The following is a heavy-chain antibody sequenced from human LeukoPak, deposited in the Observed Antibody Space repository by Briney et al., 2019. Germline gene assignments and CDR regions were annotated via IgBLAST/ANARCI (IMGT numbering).Heavy chain of an antibody. J-gene: IGHJ4*02. CDR3: AKDIEGQQLVLGYFDY. Sequence: AGSPSISCAASGFIFDDYAMHWVRQAPAKCLEWISLISGDGGSTYYAHSVKGRFTICRDNSKNSLYLQMNGLRTEDTALYYCAKDIEGQQLVLGYFDYWGQGTLVTVSS. CDR2: ISGDGGST. CDR1: GFIFDDYA. D-gene: IGHD6-13*01. V-gene: IGHV3-43*02.